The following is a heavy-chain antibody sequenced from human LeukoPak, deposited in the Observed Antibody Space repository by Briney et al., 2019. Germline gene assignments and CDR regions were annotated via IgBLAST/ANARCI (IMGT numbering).Heavy chain of an antibody. V-gene: IGHV3-30*02. CDR3: AKDSPSDL. CDR2: IQYDGSNK. Sequence: GGSLRLSCAASGFTFSSYGMHWVRQAPGKGLEWVAFIQYDGSNKYYADSVKGRFTISRDNSKNTLYLQMNSPRAEDTAVYYCAKDSPSDLWGRGTLVTVSS. CDR1: GFTFSSYG. J-gene: IGHJ2*01.